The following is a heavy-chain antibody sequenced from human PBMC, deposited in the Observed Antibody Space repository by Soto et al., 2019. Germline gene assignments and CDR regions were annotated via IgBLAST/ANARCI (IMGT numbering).Heavy chain of an antibody. CDR1: GVSITSSY. J-gene: IGHJ6*02. CDR2: IYDTGISGYTPST. CDR3: ARGEDAFFYYGLDV. V-gene: IGHV4-59*01. Sequence: PSETLSLTCTVSGVSITSSYWNWIRRPPGKGLEWIAYIYDTGISGYTPSTSYNPSLKSRVTMSVDTSKSQFSLKLTSVTAADTAVYYCARGEDAFFYYGLDVWGQGITVTVSS.